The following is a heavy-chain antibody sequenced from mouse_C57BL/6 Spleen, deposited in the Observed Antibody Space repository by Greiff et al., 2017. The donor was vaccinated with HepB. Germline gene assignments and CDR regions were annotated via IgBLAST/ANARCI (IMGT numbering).Heavy chain of an antibody. V-gene: IGHV1-4*01. CDR3: ARSRITTVVAHFDY. CDR1: GYTFTSYT. Sequence: QVQLQQSGAELARPGASVKMSCKASGYTFTSYTMHWVKQRPGQGLEWIGYINPSSGYTKYNQKFKDKATLTADKSSSTAYMQLSSLTSEDSAVYYCARSRITTVVAHFDYWGQGTTRTVSS. CDR2: INPSSGYT. D-gene: IGHD1-1*01. J-gene: IGHJ2*01.